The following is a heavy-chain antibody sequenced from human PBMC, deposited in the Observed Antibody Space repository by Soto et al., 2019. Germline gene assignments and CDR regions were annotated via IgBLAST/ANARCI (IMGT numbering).Heavy chain of an antibody. CDR2: INHSGST. CDR1: GGSFSGYY. Sequence: SETLSLTCAVYGGSFSGYYWSWIRQPPGKGLEWIGEINHSGSTNYNPSLKSRVTISVDTSKNQFSLKLSSVTAADTAVYYCARARYSSSYMGVRYNWFDPWGQGTLVTVSS. J-gene: IGHJ5*02. D-gene: IGHD6-13*01. V-gene: IGHV4-34*01. CDR3: ARARYSSSYMGVRYNWFDP.